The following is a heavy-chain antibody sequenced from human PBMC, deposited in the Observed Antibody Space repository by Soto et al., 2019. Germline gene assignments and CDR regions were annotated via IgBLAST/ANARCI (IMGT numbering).Heavy chain of an antibody. J-gene: IGHJ6*02. CDR1: GYTFTGFH. V-gene: IGHV1-18*04. CDR2: ISGYNGNT. Sequence: ASVKVSCKASGYTFTGFHIHWVRQAPGQGLEWVGWISGYNGNTNYAQKFQGRVTLTRDTSTKTAFMELRSLTGDDTAVYYCAREYGMDVWGQGTTVTVSS. CDR3: AREYGMDV.